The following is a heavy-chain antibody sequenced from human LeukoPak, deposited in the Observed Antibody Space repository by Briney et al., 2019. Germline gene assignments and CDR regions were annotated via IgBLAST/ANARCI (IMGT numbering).Heavy chain of an antibody. CDR3: AKDSNYYGSGSFGY. CDR2: IRYDGSNK. V-gene: IGHV3-30*02. J-gene: IGHJ4*02. CDR1: GFTFSSYG. Sequence: GGSLRLSCAASGFTFSSYGMHWVRQAPGKGLEWVAFIRYDGSNKYYADSVKGRFTISRDNSKNTLYLQMNSLRAEDTAVYYCAKDSNYYGSGSFGYWGQGTLVTVSS. D-gene: IGHD3-10*01.